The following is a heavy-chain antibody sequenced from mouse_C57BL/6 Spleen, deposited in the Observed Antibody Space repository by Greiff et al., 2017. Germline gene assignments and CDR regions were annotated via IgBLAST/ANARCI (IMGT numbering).Heavy chain of an antibody. CDR2: IYPGSGST. CDR1: GYTFTSYW. V-gene: IGHV1-55*01. Sequence: QVQLKQPGAELVKPGASVKMSCKASGYTFTSYWITWVKQRPGQGLEWIGDIYPGSGSTNYNEKFKSKATLTVDTSSSTAYMQLSSLTSEDSAVYYCARRGNYYGSYFDYWGQGTTLTVSS. D-gene: IGHD1-1*01. J-gene: IGHJ2*01. CDR3: ARRGNYYGSYFDY.